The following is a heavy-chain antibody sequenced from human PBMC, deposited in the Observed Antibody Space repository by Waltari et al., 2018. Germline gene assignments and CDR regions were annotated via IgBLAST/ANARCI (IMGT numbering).Heavy chain of an antibody. J-gene: IGHJ4*02. D-gene: IGHD3-16*01. CDR2: ISWNSGSI. CDR3: ARDFRDRTASYYVFKLDY. V-gene: IGHV3-9*01. Sequence: EVQLVESGGGLVQPGRSLRLSCAASGFTFDDYAMHWVRQAPGKGLEWVSGISWNSGSIGYADSVKGRFTISRDNSKNTLYLQMNNLRAEDTAVYYCARDFRDRTASYYVFKLDYWGQGTLVTVSS. CDR1: GFTFDDYA.